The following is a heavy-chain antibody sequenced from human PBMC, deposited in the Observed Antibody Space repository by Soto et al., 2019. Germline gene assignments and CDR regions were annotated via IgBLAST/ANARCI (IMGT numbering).Heavy chain of an antibody. Sequence: QVQLVESGGGVVQPGRSLRLSCAASGFTFSSYGMHWVRQAPGKGLEWVAVIWYDGSNKYYADSVKGRFTISRDNSKNTLYLQMNSLRAADTAVYYCAREYGTGGCFDPWGQGTLVTVSS. CDR3: AREYGTGGCFDP. J-gene: IGHJ5*02. V-gene: IGHV3-33*01. CDR2: IWYDGSNK. D-gene: IGHD1-26*01. CDR1: GFTFSSYG.